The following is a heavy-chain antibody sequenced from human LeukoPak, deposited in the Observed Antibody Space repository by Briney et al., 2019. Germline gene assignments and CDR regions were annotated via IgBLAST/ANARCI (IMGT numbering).Heavy chain of an antibody. CDR3: ARVTRLRWELHRSYWYFDL. CDR1: GGSISSYY. D-gene: IGHD1-26*01. J-gene: IGHJ2*01. CDR2: IYTSGST. V-gene: IGHV4-4*07. Sequence: SETLSLTCTVSGGSISSYYWSWIRQPAGKGLEWIGRIYTSGSTNYNPSLKGRVTMSVDTSKNQFSLKLSSVTAADTAVYYCARVTRLRWELHRSYWYFDLWGRGTLVTVSS.